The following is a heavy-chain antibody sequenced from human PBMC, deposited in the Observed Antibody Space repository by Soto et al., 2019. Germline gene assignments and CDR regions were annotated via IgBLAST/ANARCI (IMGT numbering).Heavy chain of an antibody. V-gene: IGHV1-69*02. CDR3: ARAGIVVLPAAYSGFDP. CDR2: IIPIRGIA. J-gene: IGHJ5*02. D-gene: IGHD2-2*01. Sequence: QVQLVQSGAEVKKPGSSVKVSCKASGGTFSSYTISWVRQAPGQGLEWRGRIIPIRGIANFEKKFQGRVTITADKSTSTAYMELSSLRSEDTAVYYCARAGIVVLPAAYSGFDPWGQGTLVTASS. CDR1: GGTFSSYT.